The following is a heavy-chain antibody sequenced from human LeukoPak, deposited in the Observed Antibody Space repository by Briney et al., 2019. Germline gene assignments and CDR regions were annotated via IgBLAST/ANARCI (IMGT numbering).Heavy chain of an antibody. J-gene: IGHJ4*01. CDR3: AWGSWRNGMVYL. CDR1: GFTFADFT. D-gene: IGHD3-16*01. V-gene: IGHV3-49*03. CDR2: IRSKIYGGAP. Sequence: GGSLRLSCSASGFTFADFTMSWFRQSPGQGLEWVGFIRSKIYGGAPEHAASVAARFTISRDDSNSIAYLQMNSLQAEDTAVYYCAWGSWRNGMVYLWGQGTLVTGSS.